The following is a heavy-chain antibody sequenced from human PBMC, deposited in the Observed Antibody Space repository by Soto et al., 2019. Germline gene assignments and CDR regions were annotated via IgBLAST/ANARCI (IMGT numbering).Heavy chain of an antibody. D-gene: IGHD1-26*01. V-gene: IGHV4-30-4*01. CDR3: ARGRIVGATRWFDP. J-gene: IGHJ5*02. Sequence: SETLSLTCTVSGGSISSGDYYWSWIRQPPGKGLEWIGYIYYSGSTYYNPSLKSRVTISVDTSKNQFSLKLSSVTAADTAVYYCARGRIVGATRWFDPWGQGTLVTVS. CDR2: IYYSGST. CDR1: GGSISSGDYY.